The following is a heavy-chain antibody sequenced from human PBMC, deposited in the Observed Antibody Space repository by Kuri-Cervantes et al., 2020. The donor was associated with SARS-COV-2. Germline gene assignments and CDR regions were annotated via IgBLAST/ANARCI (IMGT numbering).Heavy chain of an antibody. V-gene: IGHV3-11*06. J-gene: IGHJ6*03. D-gene: IGHD2-15*01. CDR2: ISSSTTYT. Sequence: GGLRRFSCAAPGLSFRDYYRIGIRKAPGKGLEWVSYISSSTTYTNHADSVKGRFTISRDNAKNSLYLHMDSLRAEDSAVYSCARGGLCSGGSCYNYSYYRDVWGNGTTVTVSS. CDR1: GLSFRDYY. CDR3: ARGGLCSGGSCYNYSYYRDV.